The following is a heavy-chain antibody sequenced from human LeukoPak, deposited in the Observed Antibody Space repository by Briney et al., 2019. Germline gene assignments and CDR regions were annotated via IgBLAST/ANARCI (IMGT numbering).Heavy chain of an antibody. CDR1: GGTFSIYA. V-gene: IGHV1-69*04. D-gene: IGHD7-27*01. CDR2: IIPIFGIA. J-gene: IGHJ6*02. Sequence: SVKVFCKASGGTFSIYAISWVRQAPAQGLEWMGRIIPIFGIANYAQKFQGRVTITADKSTSTAYMELSSLRSEDTAVYYCARDGLGNYGMDVWGQGTTVTVSS. CDR3: ARDGLGNYGMDV.